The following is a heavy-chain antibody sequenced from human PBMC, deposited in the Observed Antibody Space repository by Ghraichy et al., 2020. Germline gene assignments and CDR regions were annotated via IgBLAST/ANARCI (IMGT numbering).Heavy chain of an antibody. CDR1: GGSINSSNW. CDR2: IYLSGST. V-gene: IGHV4-4*02. Sequence: SETLSLTCAVSGGSINSSNWWSWVRQSPGKGLGWIGEIYLSGSTFYNPFLRSRVTISVAKSKNQFSLMLNSVTAADGAVYYCVKEMVLRGDYGGQGSLVTVSS. CDR3: VKEMVLRGDY. J-gene: IGHJ4*02. D-gene: IGHD3-3*01.